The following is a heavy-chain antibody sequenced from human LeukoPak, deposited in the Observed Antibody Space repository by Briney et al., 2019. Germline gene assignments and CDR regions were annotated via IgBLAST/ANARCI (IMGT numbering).Heavy chain of an antibody. CDR3: AKRMGAPRDYFDY. CDR1: GFTFSSYV. V-gene: IGHV3-30*04. J-gene: IGHJ4*02. CDR2: ISYDGSNE. Sequence: QPGRSLRLSCAASGFTFSSYVMHWVRQAPGKGLEWVAIISYDGSNEYYADSVKGRFTISRDNSKNTLYLQMNSLRAEDTAVYYCAKRMGAPRDYFDYWGQGTLVTVSS. D-gene: IGHD1-26*01.